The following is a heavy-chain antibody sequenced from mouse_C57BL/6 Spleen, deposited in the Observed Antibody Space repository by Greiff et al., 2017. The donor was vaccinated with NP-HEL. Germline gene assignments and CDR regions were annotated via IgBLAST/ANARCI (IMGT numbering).Heavy chain of an antibody. CDR1: GYTFTSYW. Sequence: QVQLQQSGAELVKPGASVKMSCKASGYTFTSYWITWVKQRPGQGLEWIGDIYPGSGSTNYNEKFKSKATLTVDTSSSTAYMQLSSLTSEDSAVYYCARYGYDYAMDYWGQGTSVTVSS. V-gene: IGHV1-55*01. CDR3: ARYGYDYAMDY. J-gene: IGHJ4*01. CDR2: IYPGSGST. D-gene: IGHD2-2*01.